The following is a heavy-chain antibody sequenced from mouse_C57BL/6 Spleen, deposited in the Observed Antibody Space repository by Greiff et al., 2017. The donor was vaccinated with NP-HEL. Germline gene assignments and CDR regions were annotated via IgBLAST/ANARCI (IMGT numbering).Heavy chain of an antibody. CDR3: ASYNWDGFAY. Sequence: DVKLVESGGGLVQPGGSLSLSCAASGFTFTDYYMSWVRQPPGKALEWLGFIRNKANGYTTEYSASVKGRFTISRDNSQSILYLQMNALRAEDSATYYCASYNWDGFAYWGQGTLVTVSA. V-gene: IGHV7-3*01. D-gene: IGHD4-1*01. CDR1: GFTFTDYY. J-gene: IGHJ3*01. CDR2: IRNKANGYTT.